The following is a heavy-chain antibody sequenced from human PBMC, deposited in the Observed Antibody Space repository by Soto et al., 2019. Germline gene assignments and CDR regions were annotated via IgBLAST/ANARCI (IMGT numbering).Heavy chain of an antibody. CDR3: ARVEGYSSSWYRGYYYYGMDV. CDR2: ISAYNGNT. Sequence: ASVKVSCKASGYTFTSYGISWVRQAPGQGLEWMGWISAYNGNTNYAQKLQGRVTMTTDTSTSTAYMELRSLRSDDTAVYYCARVEGYSSSWYRGYYYYGMDVWGQGTTVTVSS. D-gene: IGHD6-13*01. V-gene: IGHV1-18*01. CDR1: GYTFTSYG. J-gene: IGHJ6*02.